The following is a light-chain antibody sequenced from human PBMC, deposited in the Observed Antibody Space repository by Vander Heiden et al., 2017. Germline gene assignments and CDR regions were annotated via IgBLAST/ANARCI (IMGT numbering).Light chain of an antibody. CDR2: DAS. CDR1: QDISNY. J-gene: IGKJ5*01. V-gene: IGKV1-33*01. CDR3: QQYDNLPPGIT. Sequence: DSQMSQSPSSLYASVGDRVTITCQASQDISNYLNWYQQKPGKAPKLLIYDASNLETGVPSRFSGSGSGTDFTFTISSLQPEDIATYYCQQYDNLPPGITFGQGTRLEIK.